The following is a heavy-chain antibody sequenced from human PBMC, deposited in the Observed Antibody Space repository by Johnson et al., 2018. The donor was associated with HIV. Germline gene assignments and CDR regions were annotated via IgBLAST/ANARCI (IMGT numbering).Heavy chain of an antibody. Sequence: QVQLVESGGGLVKPGGSLRLSCEVSGFIFSKYNMAWIRQAPGKGLECLSYITSSGSSVYYTDSVKGRVTISRDTAKNSLYLQMNTLRPEDTAFYHCVKGFRRYLKFGGGLLDAFDLWGQGTMVTVSS. J-gene: IGHJ3*01. V-gene: IGHV3-11*01. CDR1: GFIFSKYN. D-gene: IGHD3-9*01. CDR3: VKGFRRYLKFGGGLLDAFDL. CDR2: ITSSGSSV.